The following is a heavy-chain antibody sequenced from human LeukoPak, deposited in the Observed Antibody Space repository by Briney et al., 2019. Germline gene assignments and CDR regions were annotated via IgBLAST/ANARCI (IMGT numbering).Heavy chain of an antibody. CDR2: ISGSGGST. CDR1: GFPFSSYP. J-gene: IGHJ4*02. D-gene: IGHD3-16*02. Sequence: GGSLNLSCAPPGFPFSSYPMSWVRQPPGKGLEWVSPISGSGGSTYYADSVKGRFTISRDNSKNTLYLQMNSLRAEDTAVYYCAKSPDYDYVWGSYRYFDYWGQGTLVTVSS. CDR3: AKSPDYDYVWGSYRYFDY. V-gene: IGHV3-23*01.